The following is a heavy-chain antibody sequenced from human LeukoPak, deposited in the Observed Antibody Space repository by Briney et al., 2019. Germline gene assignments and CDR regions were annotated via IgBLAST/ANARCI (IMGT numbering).Heavy chain of an antibody. V-gene: IGHV4-59*01. J-gene: IGHJ3*02. CDR1: GVSISSYY. Sequence: SETLSLTCTVSGVSISSYYWSWIRQPPGKGLEWIGYIYYSGSTNYSPSLESRVTISVDRSKNQFSLRLSSVTAADTAVYYCARSDRSSWYFPNAFDIWGQGTMVTVSS. CDR2: IYYSGST. D-gene: IGHD6-13*01. CDR3: ARSDRSSWYFPNAFDI.